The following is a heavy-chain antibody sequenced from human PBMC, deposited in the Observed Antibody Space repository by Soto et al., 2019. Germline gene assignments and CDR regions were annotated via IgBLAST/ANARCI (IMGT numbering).Heavy chain of an antibody. D-gene: IGHD3-16*01. Sequence: ISCKGSGYSFTSYWIGWVRQMPEKGLEWMGIIYPGDSDIRYGPSFEGQVTISADKSISTAYLQWSSLRASDTAMYYCARHGGRRPQLFYYYGMDVWGQGTTVTVSS. J-gene: IGHJ6*02. CDR3: ARHGGRRPQLFYYYGMDV. CDR1: GYSFTSYW. CDR2: IYPGDSDI. V-gene: IGHV5-51*01.